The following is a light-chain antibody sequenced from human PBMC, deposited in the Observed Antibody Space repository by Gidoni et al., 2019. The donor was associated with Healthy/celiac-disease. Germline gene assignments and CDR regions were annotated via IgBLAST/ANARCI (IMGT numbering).Light chain of an antibody. CDR2: AAS. V-gene: IGKV1-39*01. CDR3: QQSYSTPRT. J-gene: IGKJ4*01. Sequence: DIQMTQSPSSLSASVGDRVTITCRASQSISRYLNWYQQKQGKAPKLLIYAASSLQSGVPSRFSGSGSGTDFTLTISSLQPEDFATYYCQQSYSTPRTFGGGTKVEIK. CDR1: QSISRY.